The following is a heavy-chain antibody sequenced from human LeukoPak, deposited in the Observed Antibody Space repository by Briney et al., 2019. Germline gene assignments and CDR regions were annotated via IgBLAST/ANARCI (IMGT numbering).Heavy chain of an antibody. CDR3: AREEYPRTFDY. CDR2: IYTSGST. Sequence: SETLSLTCTVSGGSISSGSYYWSWIRQPAGKGLEWIGRIYTSGSTNYNPSHKSRVTISVDTSKNDFSLKLSSVTAADAAVYYCAREEYPRTFDYWGQGTLVTVSS. V-gene: IGHV4-61*02. CDR1: GGSISSGSYY. J-gene: IGHJ4*02. D-gene: IGHD6-6*01.